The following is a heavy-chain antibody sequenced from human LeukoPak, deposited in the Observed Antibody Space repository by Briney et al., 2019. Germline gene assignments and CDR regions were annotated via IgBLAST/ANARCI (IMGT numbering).Heavy chain of an antibody. Sequence: PSETLSLTCAVYGGSFSGYYWSWIRQPPGKGLEWIGEINHSGSTNYNPSPKSRVTISVDTSKNQFSLKLSSVTAADTAVYYCARRGGYSSSWYINYYYYMDVWGKGTTVTISS. J-gene: IGHJ6*03. V-gene: IGHV4-34*01. CDR3: ARRGGYSSSWYINYYYYMDV. D-gene: IGHD6-13*01. CDR2: INHSGST. CDR1: GGSFSGYY.